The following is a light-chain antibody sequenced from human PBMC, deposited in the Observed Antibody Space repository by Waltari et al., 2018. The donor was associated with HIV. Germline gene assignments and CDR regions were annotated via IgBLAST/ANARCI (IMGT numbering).Light chain of an antibody. J-gene: IGLJ3*02. V-gene: IGLV1-40*01. CDR1: SSNIGAGYD. Sequence: QSVLTPPPSVSGAPGRRVTISCPGGSSNIGAGYDVHWYQQFPGSVPKVLIFGNTNRPSGVPDRFSASTSGTSASLTIAGLQTGDEADYYCQSYDSSLDGWVFGGGTKLTVL. CDR2: GNT. CDR3: QSYDSSLDGWV.